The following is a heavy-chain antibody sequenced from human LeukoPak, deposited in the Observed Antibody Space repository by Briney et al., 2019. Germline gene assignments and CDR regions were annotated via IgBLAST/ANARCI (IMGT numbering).Heavy chain of an antibody. Sequence: GRSLRLSCAASGLAFNTYAMHWVRQAPGQGLEWVALIWHDGSHKYYSNSVRGQFTISRDNSKNTMSLQMNNLRPEDTAVYYCAREIFGSGSCPDFWGQGTLVTVSS. V-gene: IGHV3-33*01. CDR3: AREIFGSGSCPDF. CDR2: IWHDGSHK. J-gene: IGHJ4*02. CDR1: GLAFNTYA. D-gene: IGHD3-10*01.